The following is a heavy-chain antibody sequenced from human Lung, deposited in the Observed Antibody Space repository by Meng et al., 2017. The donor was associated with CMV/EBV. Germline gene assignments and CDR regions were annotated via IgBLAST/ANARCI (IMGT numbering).Heavy chain of an antibody. J-gene: IGHJ6*02. CDR3: ARVWGDYDILTGYYYSYYYYGMDV. CDR1: GFTFSSYW. CDR2: INSDGSST. V-gene: IGHV3-74*01. D-gene: IGHD3-9*01. Sequence: GESXKISCAASGFTFSSYWMHWVRQAPGKGLVWVSRINSDGSSTSYADSVKGRFTISRDNAKNTLYLQMNSLRAEDTAVYYCARVWGDYDILTGYYYSYYYYGMDVWXQGTXVTVSS.